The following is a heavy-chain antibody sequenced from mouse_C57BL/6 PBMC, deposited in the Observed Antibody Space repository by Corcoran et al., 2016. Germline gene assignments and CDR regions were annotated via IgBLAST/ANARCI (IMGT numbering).Heavy chain of an antibody. CDR1: GYTFTDYY. J-gene: IGHJ1*03. Sequence: EVQLQQSGPELVKPGASVKISCKASGYTFTDYYMNWVKQSHGKSLEWIGDINPNNGGTSYNQKFKGKATLTVDKSSSTAYMELRSLTSEDSAVYYCARGITTVVAHYWYFDVWGTGTTVTVSS. D-gene: IGHD1-1*01. CDR2: INPNNGGT. CDR3: ARGITTVVAHYWYFDV. V-gene: IGHV1-26*01.